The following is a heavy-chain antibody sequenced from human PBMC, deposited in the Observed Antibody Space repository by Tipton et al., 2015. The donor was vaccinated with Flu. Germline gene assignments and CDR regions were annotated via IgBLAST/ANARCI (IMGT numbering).Heavy chain of an antibody. V-gene: IGHV4-31*03. CDR2: IYYSGST. J-gene: IGHJ5*02. D-gene: IGHD3-10*01. CDR1: GGSISRGDYY. Sequence: TLSLTCTISGGSISRGDYYWSWIRQHPGKGLEWIGYIYYSGSTYYNTSLKSRVSMSMDTSRNQFSLKLSSVTAADTAVYYCAREGGFDFVSGSYHWFDPWGQGTLVTVSS. CDR3: AREGGFDFVSGSYHWFDP.